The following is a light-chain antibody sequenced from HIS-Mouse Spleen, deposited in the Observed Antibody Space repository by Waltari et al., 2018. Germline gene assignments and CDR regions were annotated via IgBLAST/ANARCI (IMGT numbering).Light chain of an antibody. Sequence: SYVLTQPPSVSVAPGKTARITCGGNNIGSKSVHWYQQKPGQAPVLVVYEYSDRPSGIPGRFSGSNSGNTATLTISRVEAGDEADYYCQVWDSSSDQPYVFGTGTKVTVL. J-gene: IGLJ1*01. CDR3: QVWDSSSDQPYV. CDR2: EYS. CDR1: NIGSKS. V-gene: IGLV3-21*03.